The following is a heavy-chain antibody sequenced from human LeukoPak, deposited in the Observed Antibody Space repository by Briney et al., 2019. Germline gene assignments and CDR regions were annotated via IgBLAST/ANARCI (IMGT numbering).Heavy chain of an antibody. Sequence: GRSLRLSCAASGFTFSSYWMHWVRQAPWKGLVWVSRINSDGSSTSYADSVKGRFTISRDNAKNTLYLQMNSLRAEDTAVYYCARVGSSGWYAFDIWGQGTMVTVSS. J-gene: IGHJ3*02. CDR2: INSDGSST. CDR3: ARVGSSGWYAFDI. V-gene: IGHV3-74*01. CDR1: GFTFSSYW. D-gene: IGHD6-19*01.